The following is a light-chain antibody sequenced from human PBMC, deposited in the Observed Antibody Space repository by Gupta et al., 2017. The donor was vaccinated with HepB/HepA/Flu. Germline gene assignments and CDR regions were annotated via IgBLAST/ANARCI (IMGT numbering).Light chain of an antibody. CDR2: DVS. J-gene: IGLJ1*01. CDR1: SSDVGGYNY. Sequence: QSARTQPCSWPGAPRPSVTSSYTGTSSDVGGYNYVSWYQQHPGKAPKLMIYDVSKRPSGVPDRFSGSKSGNTASLTISGLQAEDEADYYCCSYAGSYTYVFGTGTKVTVL. V-gene: IGLV2-11*01. CDR3: CSYAGSYTYV.